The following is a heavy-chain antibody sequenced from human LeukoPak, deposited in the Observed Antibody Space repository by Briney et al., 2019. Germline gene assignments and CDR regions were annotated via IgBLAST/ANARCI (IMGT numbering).Heavy chain of an antibody. CDR3: ARDPPPRGYYDSSGYY. J-gene: IGHJ4*02. D-gene: IGHD3-22*01. Sequence: GGSLRLSCAASGFTFSSYSMNWVRQAPGKGLEWVSSISSSSSYIYYADSVKGRFTISRDNAKNSLYLQMNSLRAEDTAVYYCARDPPPRGYYDSSGYYWGQGTLVTVSS. CDR2: ISSSSSYI. CDR1: GFTFSSYS. V-gene: IGHV3-21*01.